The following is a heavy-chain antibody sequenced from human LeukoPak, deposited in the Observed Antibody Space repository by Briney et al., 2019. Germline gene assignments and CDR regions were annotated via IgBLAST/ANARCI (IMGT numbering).Heavy chain of an antibody. CDR2: IYYSGST. D-gene: IGHD5-24*01. V-gene: IGHV4-39*07. Sequence: SETLSLTCTVSGGSISSSSYYWGLIRQPPGKGLELIGSIYYSGSTYYNPSLKSRVTISVDTSKNQFSLKLSSVTAADTAVYYCARGGGRDGYNLGCALDYWGQGTLVTVSS. J-gene: IGHJ4*02. CDR3: ARGGGRDGYNLGCALDY. CDR1: GGSISSSSYY.